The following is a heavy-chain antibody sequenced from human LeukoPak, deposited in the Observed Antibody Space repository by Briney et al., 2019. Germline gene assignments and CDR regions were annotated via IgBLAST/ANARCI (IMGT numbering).Heavy chain of an antibody. Sequence: PSETLSLTCTVSGGSISSYYWSWIRQPPGKGLEWIGYIYYSGSTNYNPSLKSRVTISVDTSKNQFSLKLSSVTAADTAVYYCARGQTGSYSVPFAGDNWFDPWGQGALVTVSS. V-gene: IGHV4-59*01. CDR2: IYYSGST. J-gene: IGHJ5*02. D-gene: IGHD1-26*01. CDR3: ARGQTGSYSVPFAGDNWFDP. CDR1: GGSISSYY.